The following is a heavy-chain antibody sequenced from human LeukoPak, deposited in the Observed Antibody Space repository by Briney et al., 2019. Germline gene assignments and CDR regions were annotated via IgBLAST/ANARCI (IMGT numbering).Heavy chain of an antibody. Sequence: SETLSLTCTVSGGSISSSSYYWGWIRQPPGKGPEWIGSIYYSGSTYYNPSLKSRVTISVDTSKNQFSLKLSSVTAADTAVYYCARASTGYIVSAFDYWGQGTLVTVSS. CDR3: ARASTGYIVSAFDY. J-gene: IGHJ4*02. D-gene: IGHD3-9*01. V-gene: IGHV4-39*07. CDR2: IYYSGST. CDR1: GGSISSSSYY.